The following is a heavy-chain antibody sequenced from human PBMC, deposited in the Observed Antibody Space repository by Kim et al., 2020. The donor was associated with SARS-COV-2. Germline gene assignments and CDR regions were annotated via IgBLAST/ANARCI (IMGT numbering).Heavy chain of an antibody. CDR2: INHSGST. CDR1: GGSFSGYY. J-gene: IGHJ5*02. D-gene: IGHD1-20*01. CDR3: ARDVSGITGTTERWFDP. V-gene: IGHV4-34*01. Sequence: SETLSLTCAVYGGSFSGYYWSWIRQPPGKGLEWIGEINHSGSTNYNPSLKSRVTISVDTSKNQFSLKLSSVTAADTAVYYCARDVSGITGTTERWFDPWGQGTLVTVSS.